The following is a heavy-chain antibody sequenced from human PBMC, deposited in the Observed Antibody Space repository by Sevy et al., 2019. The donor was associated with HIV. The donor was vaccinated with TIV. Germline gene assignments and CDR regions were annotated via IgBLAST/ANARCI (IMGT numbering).Heavy chain of an antibody. CDR3: ARVPRYDEPYYFDY. CDR2: IYTGGGT. D-gene: IGHD3-3*01. CDR1: GFIVTSHY. Sequence: GGSLRLSCAASGFIVTSHYMAWVRQAPGKGLERVSSIYTGGGTYYADSVKGRFTISRDNSKNTLYLQMNSLSAEDTAFYYCARVPRYDEPYYFDYWCQGALVTVSS. V-gene: IGHV3-53*01. J-gene: IGHJ4*02.